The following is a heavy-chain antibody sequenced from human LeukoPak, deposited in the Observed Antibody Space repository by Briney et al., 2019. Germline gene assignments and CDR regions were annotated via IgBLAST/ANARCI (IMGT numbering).Heavy chain of an antibody. CDR3: ARGSTVGATPFDY. Sequence: GSLRLSCAASGFAFSGYSMNWVRQAPGKGLEWVSFISGSSAYKYYSDSVKGRFTISRDNSKNTLYLQMNSLRAEDTAVYYCARGSTVGATPFDYWGQGTLVTVSS. CDR1: GFAFSGYS. D-gene: IGHD1-26*01. CDR2: ISGSSAYK. J-gene: IGHJ4*02. V-gene: IGHV3-21*01.